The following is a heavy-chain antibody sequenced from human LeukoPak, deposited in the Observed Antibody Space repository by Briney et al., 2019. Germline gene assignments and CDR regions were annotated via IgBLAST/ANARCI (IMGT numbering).Heavy chain of an antibody. Sequence: ASVKVSCKASGYTFTGYYMHWVRQAPGKGLEWMGLVDPEDGETTYAEKFQGRVTITADTSTDTAYMELSSLRSEDTAVYYCATVSGPYDSSGYYSPDYWGQGTLVTVSS. CDR3: ATVSGPYDSSGYYSPDY. J-gene: IGHJ4*02. CDR2: VDPEDGET. V-gene: IGHV1-69-2*01. CDR1: GYTFTGYY. D-gene: IGHD3-22*01.